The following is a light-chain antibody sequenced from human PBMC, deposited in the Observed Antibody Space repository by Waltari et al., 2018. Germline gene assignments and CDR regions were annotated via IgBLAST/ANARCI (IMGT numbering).Light chain of an antibody. CDR3: QQYGSSIMYT. J-gene: IGKJ2*01. CDR1: QSLTNDY. V-gene: IGKV3-20*01. CDR2: GAY. Sequence: MPGQSLTNDYLACCQQRPGQAPSLLISGAYSRAAGIPDRFSGSGSGTDFTLTISRLEPEDSAVYYCQQYGSSIMYTFGQGTKLEIK.